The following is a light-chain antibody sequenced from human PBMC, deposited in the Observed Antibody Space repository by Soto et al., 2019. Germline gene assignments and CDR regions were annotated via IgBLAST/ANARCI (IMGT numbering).Light chain of an antibody. J-gene: IGLJ1*01. CDR1: SSNIGNNY. Sequence: QSVLTQPPSVSAAPGQKITISCSGRSSNIGNNYVSWYQQLPGTAPKLLIYDNDKRPSGIPDRFSGSKSGTSATLGITGLQTGGEADYYCGTWDTSLRAYVFGTGTKVTVL. V-gene: IGLV1-51*01. CDR3: GTWDTSLRAYV. CDR2: DND.